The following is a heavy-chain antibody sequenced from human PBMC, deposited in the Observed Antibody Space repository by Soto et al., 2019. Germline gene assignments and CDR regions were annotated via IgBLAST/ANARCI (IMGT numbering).Heavy chain of an antibody. CDR2: IRSKAYGGTT. CDR3: TREGLRFLEWSKGNDY. Sequence: GGSLRLSCTASGFTFGDYAMSWFRQAPGKGLEWVGFIRSKAYGGTTEYAASVKGRFTISRDDSKSIAYLQMNSLKTEDTAVYYCTREGLRFLEWSKGNDYWGQGTLVTVSS. CDR1: GFTFGDYA. J-gene: IGHJ4*02. D-gene: IGHD3-3*01. V-gene: IGHV3-49*03.